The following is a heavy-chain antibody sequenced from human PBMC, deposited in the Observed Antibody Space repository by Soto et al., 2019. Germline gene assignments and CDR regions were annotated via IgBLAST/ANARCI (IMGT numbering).Heavy chain of an antibody. Sequence: PSETLSLTCTVSGGSISSRSNYWGWIRQPPGKGLEWIGSINYIGSTYYNPSLRSRVTIFVDTSKNQFSLKLTSVTAADTAVYSCAGYGSGSSVYSWGLGTLVTVSS. CDR2: INYIGST. CDR1: GGSISSRSNY. D-gene: IGHD3-10*01. J-gene: IGHJ4*02. V-gene: IGHV4-39*01. CDR3: AGYGSGSSVYS.